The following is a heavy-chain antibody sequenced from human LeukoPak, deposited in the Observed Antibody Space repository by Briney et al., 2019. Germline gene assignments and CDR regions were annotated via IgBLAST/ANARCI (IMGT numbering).Heavy chain of an antibody. CDR1: GLTVSSNF. Sequence: GGSLRLSCAVSGLTVSSNFISWVRQAPGKGLEWVSVIYSGGRTYYAGSVKGRFTISRDNSKNMVDLQMSSLRVDDSAIYYCVRGPPTPGFFHFFFWGQGTLATVSS. CDR2: IYSGGRT. V-gene: IGHV3-66*01. J-gene: IGHJ4*02. CDR3: VRGPPTPGFFHFFF. D-gene: IGHD2-15*01.